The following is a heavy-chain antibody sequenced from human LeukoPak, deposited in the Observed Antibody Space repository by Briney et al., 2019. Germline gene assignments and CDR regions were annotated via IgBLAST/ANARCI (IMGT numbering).Heavy chain of an antibody. CDR2: VYYGRSP. D-gene: IGHD6-25*01. CDR1: FASISSGGYY. V-gene: IGHV4-39*02. CDR3: ARSSGTGTFSY. J-gene: IGHJ4*02. Sequence: SETLSLTCTVSFASISSGGYYWAWIRQPPGKGLEWIGSVYYGRSPYFNPSLESRATISVDTSKNHFSLKMSSVTAADTAVYYCARSSGTGTFSYWGQGTLVTVSS.